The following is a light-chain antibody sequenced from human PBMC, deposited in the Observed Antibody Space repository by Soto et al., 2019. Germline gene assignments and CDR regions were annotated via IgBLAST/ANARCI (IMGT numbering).Light chain of an antibody. CDR2: AAS. J-gene: IGKJ1*01. CDR1: QTIRRY. Sequence: DIQMTQSPASLSASVGDRVTITCRARQTIRRYLNWYQQQPGKAHKVLIYAASNMQSGVPSRFSGSGSGTEFTLTISSLRPEDVATYYGQRTYNALTWTFGQGTKVDIK. V-gene: IGKV1-39*01. CDR3: QRTYNALTWT.